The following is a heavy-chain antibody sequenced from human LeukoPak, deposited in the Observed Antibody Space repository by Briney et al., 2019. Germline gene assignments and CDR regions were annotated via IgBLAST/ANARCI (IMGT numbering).Heavy chain of an antibody. CDR3: ARGQWLVNWFDP. CDR2: MCYSGST. CDR1: GGSISVNRYY. D-gene: IGHD6-19*01. V-gene: IGHV4-39*07. Sequence: SETLSLTCTVSGGSISVNRYYWGWIRQPPGRGPEWLGSMCYSGSTYYNPSLKSRVTISVDTSKNQFSLKLSSVTAADTAVYYCARGQWLVNWFDPWGQGTLVTVSS. J-gene: IGHJ5*02.